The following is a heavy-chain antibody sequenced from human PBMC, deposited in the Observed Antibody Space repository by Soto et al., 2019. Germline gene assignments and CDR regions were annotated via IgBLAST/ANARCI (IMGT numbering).Heavy chain of an antibody. CDR1: GYTFISYD. J-gene: IGHJ4*02. CDR2: MNPNTGDT. D-gene: IGHD5-12*01. Sequence: QVQLVQSGAEVKKPGASVKVSCKASGYTFISYDINWVRQATGQGLEWMGWMNPNTGDTGYAQKFQGRVTRTRNTSINTANLELSSLRSDDTAVYFCARGDGYIFAYWGQGTLVTVSS. V-gene: IGHV1-8*01. CDR3: ARGDGYIFAY.